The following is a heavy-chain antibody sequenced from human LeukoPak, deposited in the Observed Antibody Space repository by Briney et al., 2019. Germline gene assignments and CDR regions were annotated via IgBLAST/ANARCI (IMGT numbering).Heavy chain of an antibody. V-gene: IGHV4-61*02. D-gene: IGHD2-21*01. CDR1: GDSISSGDYY. CDR3: ARSLHISAPFDV. CDR2: ISSSGST. Sequence: PSETLSLTCTVSGDSISSGDYYWSWIRQPAGKGLEWIGRISSSGSTNYNPSLKSRVTISVDTSKNQFSLKLSSVTAADTALYYCARSLHISAPFDVWGQGTLVTVSS. J-gene: IGHJ4*02.